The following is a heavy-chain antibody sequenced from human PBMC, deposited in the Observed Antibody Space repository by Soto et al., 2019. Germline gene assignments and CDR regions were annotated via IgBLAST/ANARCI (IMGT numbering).Heavy chain of an antibody. CDR1: GYTFTSYD. D-gene: IGHD3-3*01. V-gene: IGHV1-8*01. CDR3: ARTEAISIFGVPGYYYMDV. Sequence: ASVKVSCKASGYTFTSYDINWVRQATGQGLEWMGWMNPNSGNTGYAQKFQGRVTMTRNTSISTAYMELSSLRSEDTAVYYCARTEAISIFGVPGYYYMDVWGKVTTVTVSS. J-gene: IGHJ6*03. CDR2: MNPNSGNT.